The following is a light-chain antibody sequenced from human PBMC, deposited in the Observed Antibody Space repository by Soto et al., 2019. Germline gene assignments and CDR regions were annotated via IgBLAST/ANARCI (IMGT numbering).Light chain of an antibody. Sequence: DIVMSQSPDSLAVSLGERATINCKSSQSVLYSADGNNYLAWYQQKPGQPPKLLIYWASNRESGVPDRFSGSGSETDFTLTISSLQAEDVAVYYCHQYYSTPWTFGLGTKVEIK. CDR3: HQYYSTPWT. CDR2: WAS. J-gene: IGKJ1*01. CDR1: QSVLYSADGNNY. V-gene: IGKV4-1*01.